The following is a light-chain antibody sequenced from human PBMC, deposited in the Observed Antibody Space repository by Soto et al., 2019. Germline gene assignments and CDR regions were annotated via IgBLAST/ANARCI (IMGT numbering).Light chain of an antibody. J-gene: IGKJ4*01. Sequence: EVVLTQSPATLSVSPGAVATLSCRASQSVGSNLAWYQQKPGQTPRVLIYGASTRAIGIPARFSGSGFGTEFTLTISCLQSEDFVVYYCQQYSNWPLLSFGGGTKVEIK. V-gene: IGKV3-15*01. CDR3: QQYSNWPLLS. CDR1: QSVGSN. CDR2: GAS.